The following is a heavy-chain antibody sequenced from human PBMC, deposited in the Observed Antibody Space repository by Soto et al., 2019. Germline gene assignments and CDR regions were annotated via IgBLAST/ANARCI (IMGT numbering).Heavy chain of an antibody. V-gene: IGHV4-4*07. CDR1: GGSINTFY. CDR2: IFSSGCT. Sequence: QVRLQESGPGLLKPSETLSLTCTVSGGSINTFYWSWVRQPAGKGLEWIGRIFSSGCTSFNPSLESRVAMSVDTSENHFSLNLSSVTAADMAVYYCAREGSYSAYNFAHGIQLWSFDFWGQGALVTVSS. J-gene: IGHJ4*02. D-gene: IGHD5-12*01. CDR3: AREGSYSAYNFAHGIQLWSFDF.